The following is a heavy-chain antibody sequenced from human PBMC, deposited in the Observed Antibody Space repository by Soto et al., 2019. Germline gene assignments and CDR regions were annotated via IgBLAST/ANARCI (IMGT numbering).Heavy chain of an antibody. D-gene: IGHD6-19*01. CDR3: ARQARGIAVAGTIGWFDP. V-gene: IGHV3-30-3*01. J-gene: IGHJ5*02. Sequence: QVQLVESGGGVVQPGRSLRLSCAASGFTISSYAMHWVRQAPGKGLEWVAVISYDGSNKYYADSVKGRFTISRDNSKNTLYLQMNSLRAEDTAVYYCARQARGIAVAGTIGWFDPWGQGTLVTVSS. CDR2: ISYDGSNK. CDR1: GFTISSYA.